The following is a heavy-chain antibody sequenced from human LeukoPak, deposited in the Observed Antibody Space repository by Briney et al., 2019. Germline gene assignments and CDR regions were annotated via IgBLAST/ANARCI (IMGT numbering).Heavy chain of an antibody. V-gene: IGHV4-59*01. CDR3: AATDIVATIPPNWFDH. D-gene: IGHD5-12*01. J-gene: IGHJ5*02. Sequence: SETLSLTCTGSGGSISSYYWSWLRQPPGKGLEGIRYIYYSGSTNYNPSLKSRVTISVDTSKNQFSLKLSSVTAADTAVYYCAATDIVATIPPNWFDHWGQGTLVTVSS. CDR2: IYYSGST. CDR1: GGSISSYY.